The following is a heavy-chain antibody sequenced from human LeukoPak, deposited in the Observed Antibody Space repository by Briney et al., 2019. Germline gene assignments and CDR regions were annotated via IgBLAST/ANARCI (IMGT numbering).Heavy chain of an antibody. V-gene: IGHV4-59*01. D-gene: IGHD4-17*01. J-gene: IGHJ4*02. Sequence: SETLSLTCTVSGGSISSYYWSWIRQPPGKGLEWIGYFQYSGSTNYNPSPKSRVTISVDTSKNQFSLKLSSVTTADTAMYYCARTVRGDYVDYWGQGTLVTVSS. CDR1: GGSISSYY. CDR2: FQYSGST. CDR3: ARTVRGDYVDY.